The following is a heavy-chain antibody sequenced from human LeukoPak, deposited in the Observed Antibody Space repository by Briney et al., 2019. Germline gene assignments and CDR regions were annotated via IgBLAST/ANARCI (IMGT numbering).Heavy chain of an antibody. V-gene: IGHV4-59*08. Sequence: PSETLSLTCTVSGGSISGYYWSWIRQPPGKGLEWIGYIFSSGSAAYNPSPRSRVTASIPTSKQQFSLMLSSVHAADTGVYYFARWYCSGGSCFHLDDWGRGTLVSVSS. J-gene: IGHJ4*02. CDR3: ARWYCSGGSCFHLDD. CDR1: GGSISGYY. CDR2: IFSSGSA. D-gene: IGHD2-15*01.